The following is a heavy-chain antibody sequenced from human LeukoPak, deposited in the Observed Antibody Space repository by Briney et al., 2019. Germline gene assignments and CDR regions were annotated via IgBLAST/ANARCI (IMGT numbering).Heavy chain of an antibody. D-gene: IGHD3-16*02. J-gene: IGHJ4*02. V-gene: IGHV3-30*02. CDR3: AKSPIPRLGELSSY. CDR2: IRYDGSNK. CDR1: GFTFSSYG. Sequence: GGSLRLSCAASGFTFSSYGMHWVRQAPGKGLEWVAFIRYDGSNKYYADSVKGRFTISRDNSKNTLYLQMNSLRAEDTAVYYCAKSPIPRLGELSSYWGQGTLVTVSS.